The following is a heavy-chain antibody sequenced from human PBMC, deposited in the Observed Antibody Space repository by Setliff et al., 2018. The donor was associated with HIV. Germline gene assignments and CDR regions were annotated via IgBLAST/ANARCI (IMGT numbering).Heavy chain of an antibody. V-gene: IGHV4-39*01. J-gene: IGHJ4*02. CDR3: ARHGPLGYCSNGVCYGYYFDY. Sequence: SETLSLTCTVSGGSISTNYYWGWIRQPPGKGLEWIGSAYYSGSSYYSPSLRSRVTISVDTSKNQFSLRLSSVTAADTAVYYCARHGPLGYCSNGVCYGYYFDYWGQGTLVTVSS. D-gene: IGHD2-8*01. CDR1: GGSISTNYY. CDR2: AYYSGSS.